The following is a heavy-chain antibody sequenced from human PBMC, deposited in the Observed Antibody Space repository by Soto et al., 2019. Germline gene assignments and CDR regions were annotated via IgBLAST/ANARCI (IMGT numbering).Heavy chain of an antibody. D-gene: IGHD5-12*01. CDR3: AREGSSPGWLSDDDYYGMDV. J-gene: IGHJ6*02. CDR2: IYSGGST. Sequence: GGSLRLSCAASGFTVSSNYMSWVRQAPGKGLEWVSVIYSGGSTYYAESVKGRFTISRDNSKNTLYLQMNSLRAEDTAVYYCAREGSSPGWLSDDDYYGMDVWGQGTTVTVSS. V-gene: IGHV3-53*01. CDR1: GFTVSSNY.